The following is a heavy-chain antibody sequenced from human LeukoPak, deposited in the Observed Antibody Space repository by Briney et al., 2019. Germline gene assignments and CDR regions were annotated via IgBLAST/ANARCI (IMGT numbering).Heavy chain of an antibody. CDR2: IYYSGST. J-gene: IGHJ4*02. D-gene: IGHD3-3*01. Sequence: SETLSLTCTVSGGSISSGGYYWSWVRQHPGRGLEWIGYIYYSGSTYYNPSLKSRVTISVDTSKNQFSLKLSSVTAADTAVYCCARAGGYYFSFDYWGQGTLVTVSS. CDR1: GGSISSGGYY. CDR3: ARAGGYYFSFDY. V-gene: IGHV4-31*03.